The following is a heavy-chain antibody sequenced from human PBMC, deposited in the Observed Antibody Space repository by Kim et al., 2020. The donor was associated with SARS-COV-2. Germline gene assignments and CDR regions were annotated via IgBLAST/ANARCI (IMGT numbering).Heavy chain of an antibody. CDR1: GYTFTNYD. CDR3: ARVHSIGYSGYDERRFADF. D-gene: IGHD5-12*01. V-gene: IGHV1-18*01. Sequence: ASVKVSCKASGYTFTNYDIHWVRQAPGQGLEWMGGINPYFGTTDYAQRYQGRVTMTTDTTTDTAFMELTSLRSNDTAVYFCARVHSIGYSGYDERRFADFWGQGTLVTVSS. J-gene: IGHJ4*02. CDR2: INPYFGTT.